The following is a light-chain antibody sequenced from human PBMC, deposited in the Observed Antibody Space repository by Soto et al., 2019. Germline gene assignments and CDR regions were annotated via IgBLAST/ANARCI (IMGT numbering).Light chain of an antibody. J-gene: IGKJ1*01. CDR1: QSVSSN. V-gene: IGKV3-15*01. Sequence: EIVMTQSPASLSVSPGERATLSCRASQSVSSNLAWYQQKPGQAPRLLIYGASTRATGIPARFSGSGSGTEFTLTISSLQSEDFAVYYCQQSNNWPPWTFGQGTEVDIK. CDR2: GAS. CDR3: QQSNNWPPWT.